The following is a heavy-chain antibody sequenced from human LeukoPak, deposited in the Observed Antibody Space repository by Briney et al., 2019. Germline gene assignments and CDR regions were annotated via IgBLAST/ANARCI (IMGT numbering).Heavy chain of an antibody. D-gene: IGHD2-15*01. CDR2: IKQDGSQK. J-gene: IGHJ4*02. Sequence: GGSLRLSCAASGFTFSSYWMSWVRQAPGKGLEWVANIKQDGSQKYYVDTVKGRFSISRDNAKNSLSLQLNSLRAEDTAVYYCAKGTSSSCYSAPNYWGQGTLVTVSS. V-gene: IGHV3-7*03. CDR1: GFTFSSYW. CDR3: AKGTSSSCYSAPNY.